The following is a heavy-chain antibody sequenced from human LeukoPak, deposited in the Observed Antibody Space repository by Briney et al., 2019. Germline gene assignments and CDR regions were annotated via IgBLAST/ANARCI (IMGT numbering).Heavy chain of an antibody. D-gene: IGHD5-18*01. CDR2: IYTSGST. CDR1: GGSISSGSYY. Sequence: SQTLSLTCTVSGGSISSGSYYWSWIRQPAGKGLEWIGRIYTSGSTNYNPSLKSRVTISVGTSKNQFSLKLSSVTAADTAVYYCARDVDTAIARYWGQGTLVTVSS. CDR3: ARDVDTAIARY. V-gene: IGHV4-61*02. J-gene: IGHJ4*02.